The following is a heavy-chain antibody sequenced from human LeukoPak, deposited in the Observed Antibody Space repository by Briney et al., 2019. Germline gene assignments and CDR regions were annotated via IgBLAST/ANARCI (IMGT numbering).Heavy chain of an antibody. D-gene: IGHD2-2*01. J-gene: IGHJ6*03. V-gene: IGHV1-18*01. CDR2: ISAYNGNT. Sequence: ASVKVSCKASGYTFTSYGISWVRQAPGQGLEWMGWISAYNGNTNYAQKLQGRVTMTTDTSTSTAYMELRSLRSDDTAVYYCAREKGKIVVVAAAIGYYYYYMDVWGKGTTVTVSS. CDR1: GYTFTSYG. CDR3: AREKGKIVVVAAAIGYYYYYMDV.